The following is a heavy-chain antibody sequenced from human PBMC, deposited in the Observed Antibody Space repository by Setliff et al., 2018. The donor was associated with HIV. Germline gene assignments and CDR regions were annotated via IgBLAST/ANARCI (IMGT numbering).Heavy chain of an antibody. Sequence: SETLSLTCTVSGGSISSGEYYWSWIRQPPGKGLEWLGYISSSGGTDYNPSLNSRIIISIDTSKNQFSLRLSSVTAADTAVYYCARGPYYYNSSGQISAEYFQHWGQGTLVTVSS. CDR1: GGSISSGEYY. CDR3: ARGPYYYNSSGQISAEYFQH. V-gene: IGHV4-30-4*08. J-gene: IGHJ1*01. CDR2: ISSSGGT. D-gene: IGHD3-22*01.